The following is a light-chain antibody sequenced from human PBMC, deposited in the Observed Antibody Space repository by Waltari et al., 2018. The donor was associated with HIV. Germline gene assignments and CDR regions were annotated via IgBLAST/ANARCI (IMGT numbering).Light chain of an antibody. V-gene: IGLV2-14*01. J-gene: IGLJ2*01. CDR3: SSHSITTLVV. CDR1: SSAVGGYNY. Sequence: QSALTQPASVSGSPGQSITISCTGTSSAVGGYNYVSWYQHHPGKAPKLMIYQVTNRPSRVSNRFSGSKSGNTASLTISGLQAEDEADYYCSSHSITTLVVFGGGTKLTVL. CDR2: QVT.